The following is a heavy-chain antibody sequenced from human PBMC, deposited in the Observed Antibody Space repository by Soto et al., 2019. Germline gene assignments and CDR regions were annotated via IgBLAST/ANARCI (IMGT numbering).Heavy chain of an antibody. V-gene: IGHV1-18*01. D-gene: IGHD4-17*01. CDR1: GNIFTSYG. J-gene: IGHJ4*02. CDR2: ISAHNGNT. Sequence: QAHLVQSGPEVKKPGASVKVSCKVSGNIFTSYGIAWVRQAPGQGLEWMGWISAHNGNTEYAQKFQGRVTVTRDTSTSTAYLELRSLRSDDTALYYCARGRYGDYWGQGALVTVSS. CDR3: ARGRYGDY.